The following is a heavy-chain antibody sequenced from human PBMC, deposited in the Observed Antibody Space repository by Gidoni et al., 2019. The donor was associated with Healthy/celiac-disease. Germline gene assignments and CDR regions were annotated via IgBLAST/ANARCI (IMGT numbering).Heavy chain of an antibody. CDR1: GFPFSSHA. CDR2: IRGSGGST. J-gene: IGHJ4*02. Sequence: EVQLLASGGGLVQPGGSLRLSCAASGFPFSSHAMSWVRPAPGKGLEWFSAIRGSGGSTYYADSVKGRFTISRDNSKNTLYLQMNSLRAEDTAVYYCAKDGAITMIVVVITQPYYFDYWGQGTLVTVSS. CDR3: AKDGAITMIVVVITQPYYFDY. D-gene: IGHD3-22*01. V-gene: IGHV3-23*01.